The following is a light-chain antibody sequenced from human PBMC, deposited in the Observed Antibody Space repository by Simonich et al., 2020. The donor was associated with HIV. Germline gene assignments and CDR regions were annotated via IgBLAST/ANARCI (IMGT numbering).Light chain of an antibody. Sequence: EIVMTQSPATLSVSPGERATLSCRASQSVSNNLAGYQQKPGPAPRLLIYGASTRATGIPAMFSGSGSGTEFTLTISSLQSEDFAVYYCQQYNNWPPLTFGGGTKVEIK. CDR3: QQYNNWPPLT. J-gene: IGKJ4*01. V-gene: IGKV3D-15*01. CDR1: QSVSNN. CDR2: GAS.